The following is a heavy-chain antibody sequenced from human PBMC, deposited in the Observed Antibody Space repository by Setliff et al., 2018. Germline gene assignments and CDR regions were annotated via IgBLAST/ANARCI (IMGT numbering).Heavy chain of an antibody. Sequence: ASVKVSCKATGYTLSRHYMHWARQAPGQGLEWMGIINPGGGSASIVQKFQGRVTMTSDTATSTVYMEFTGLTSEDTAVYYCARERIYDGLNYNGMDVWGQGTTVTVSS. J-gene: IGHJ6*01. CDR2: INPGGGSA. D-gene: IGHD3-3*01. CDR3: ARERIYDGLNYNGMDV. V-gene: IGHV1-46*01. CDR1: GYTLSRHY.